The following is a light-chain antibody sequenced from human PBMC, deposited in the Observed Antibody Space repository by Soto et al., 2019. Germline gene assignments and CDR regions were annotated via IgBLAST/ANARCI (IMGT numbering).Light chain of an antibody. CDR1: QSVSSSY. V-gene: IGKV3-20*01. CDR2: GAS. J-gene: IGKJ4*01. Sequence: EIVLTQSPGTLSLSPGERATLSCRASQSVSSSYLAWYQQKPGQAPRLLIYGASSRATGIPDRFSGSGSGTDFTLTISRLEPEASAVYYCQQYGSSPPLTFGGGTKVEIK. CDR3: QQYGSSPPLT.